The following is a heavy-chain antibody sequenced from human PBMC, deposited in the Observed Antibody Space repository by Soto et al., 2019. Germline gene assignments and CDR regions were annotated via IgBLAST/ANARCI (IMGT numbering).Heavy chain of an antibody. CDR3: GKGNSKWGTGDAFDI. J-gene: IGHJ3*02. Sequence: EVQLLESGGGVVQPGGSLRLSYAASGFTFNNYALNWVRQAPGKGLEWVSSISGTGGSTFYAGSAKGRFTISRDNSKNTLFLQMTSLRAEDTAVYYCGKGNSKWGTGDAFDIWGQGTMVTVSS. V-gene: IGHV3-23*01. CDR1: GFTFNNYA. D-gene: IGHD7-27*01. CDR2: ISGTGGST.